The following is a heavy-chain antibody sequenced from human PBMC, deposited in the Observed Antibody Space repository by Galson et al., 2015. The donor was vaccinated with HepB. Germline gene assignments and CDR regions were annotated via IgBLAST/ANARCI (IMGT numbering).Heavy chain of an antibody. J-gene: IGHJ4*02. CDR2: ISYDGSNK. Sequence: SLRLSCAASGFTLSSYAMHWVRQAPGKGLEWVAVISYDGSNKYYADSVKGRFTISRDNSKNTLYLQMNSLRAEDTAVYYCARNLHLYCSSTSCYTPFDYWGQGTLVTVSS. V-gene: IGHV3-30-3*01. CDR3: ARNLHLYCSSTSCYTPFDY. CDR1: GFTLSSYA. D-gene: IGHD2-2*02.